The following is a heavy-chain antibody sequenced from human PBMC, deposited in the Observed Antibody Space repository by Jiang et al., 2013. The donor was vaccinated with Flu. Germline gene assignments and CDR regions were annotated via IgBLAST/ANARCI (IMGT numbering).Heavy chain of an antibody. CDR2: IYYSGST. CDR3: AREWELPYYFDY. Sequence: LLKPSETLSLTCTVSGGSISSSSYYWGWIRQPPGKGLEWIGSIYYSGSTYYNPSLKSRVTISVDTSKNQFSLKLSSVTAADTAVYYCAREWELPYYFDYWGQGTLVTVSS. V-gene: IGHV4-39*01. CDR1: GGSISSSSYY. D-gene: IGHD1-26*01. J-gene: IGHJ4*02.